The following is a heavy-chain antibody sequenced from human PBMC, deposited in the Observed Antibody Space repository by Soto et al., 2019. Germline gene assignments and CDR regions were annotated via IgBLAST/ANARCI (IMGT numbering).Heavy chain of an antibody. CDR2: ISYDGSNK. V-gene: IGHV3-30*18. CDR1: GFTFSSYG. D-gene: IGHD5-12*01. J-gene: IGHJ3*02. Sequence: GGSLRLSCAASGFTFSSYGMHWVRQAPGKGLEWVAVISYDGSNKYYADSVKGRFTISRDNSKNTLYLQMNSLRAEDTAVYYCAKGVSYSGYGHDAFDIWGQGTMVTVSS. CDR3: AKGVSYSGYGHDAFDI.